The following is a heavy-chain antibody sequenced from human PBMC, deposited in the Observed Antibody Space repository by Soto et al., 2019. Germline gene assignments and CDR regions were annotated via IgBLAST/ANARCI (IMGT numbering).Heavy chain of an antibody. CDR2: IYYSGST. D-gene: IGHD4-17*01. Sequence: SATPSLTCTVSGGSISSGDYYWSWIRQPPGKGLEWIGYIYYSGSTYYNPSLRSRLTISVDTSKNQFSLKLSSVTAADTAVYCCARLGPTTVPTSYFTGNYNGMDVWGQGTTVTVSS. V-gene: IGHV4-30-4*01. CDR1: GGSISSGDYY. J-gene: IGHJ6*02. CDR3: ARLGPTTVPTSYFTGNYNGMDV.